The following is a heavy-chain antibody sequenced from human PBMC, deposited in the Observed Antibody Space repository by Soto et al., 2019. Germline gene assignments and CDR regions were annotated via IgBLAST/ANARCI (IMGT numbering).Heavy chain of an antibody. CDR1: GYTFTSYG. D-gene: IGHD2-2*01. V-gene: IGHV1-18*01. Sequence: QVQLVQSGAEVKKPGASVKVSCKASGYTFTSYGISWVRQAPGQGLEWMGWISAYNGNTNYAQKLQGRVTMTTDTSTSPAYMELRSLRSDDTAVYYCARDRLSIVVVPAGGFDPWGQGTLVTVSS. CDR2: ISAYNGNT. CDR3: ARDRLSIVVVPAGGFDP. J-gene: IGHJ5*02.